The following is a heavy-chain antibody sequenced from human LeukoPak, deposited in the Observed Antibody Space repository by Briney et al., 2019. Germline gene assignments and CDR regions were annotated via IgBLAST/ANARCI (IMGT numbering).Heavy chain of an antibody. CDR3: ANFWYAGNEGGSVGY. CDR2: ISSSSSYI. Sequence: GGSLRLSCAASGFTFSSYRMNWVRQAPGKGLEWVSSISSSSSYIYYADSVKGRFTISRDNAKNSLYLQMNSLRAEDTAVYFCANFWYAGNEGGSVGYWGQGTLVTVS. J-gene: IGHJ4*02. CDR1: GFTFSSYR. D-gene: IGHD4-23*01. V-gene: IGHV3-21*04.